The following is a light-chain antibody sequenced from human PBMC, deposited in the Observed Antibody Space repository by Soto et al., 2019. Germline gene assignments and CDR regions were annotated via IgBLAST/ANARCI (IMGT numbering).Light chain of an antibody. CDR3: QQYNSYPWT. Sequence: DIQMTQSPSTLSASVGDRVTITCRASQSISSWLAWYQQKPGKAPKLLIYDASSLESGLPSRLSGSGSGTEFTLTISSLQPDDFASYYCQQYNSYPWTFGQGTKVEIK. CDR2: DAS. J-gene: IGKJ1*01. CDR1: QSISSW. V-gene: IGKV1-5*01.